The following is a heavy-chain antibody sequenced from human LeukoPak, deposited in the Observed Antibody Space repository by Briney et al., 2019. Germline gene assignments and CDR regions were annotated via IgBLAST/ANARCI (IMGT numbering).Heavy chain of an antibody. CDR3: ARGYAGGYFDL. J-gene: IGHJ2*01. D-gene: IGHD5-12*01. V-gene: IGHV3-74*01. CDR2: INSDGSNT. CDR1: GFTFSNYW. Sequence: PGGSLRLSWAASGFTFSNYWMHWVRQGPGKGLVWVSRINSDGSNTAYADSVKGRFTISRDYAKNTLSLQMNSLRAEDTAVYYCARGYAGGYFDLWGRGTLVTVSS.